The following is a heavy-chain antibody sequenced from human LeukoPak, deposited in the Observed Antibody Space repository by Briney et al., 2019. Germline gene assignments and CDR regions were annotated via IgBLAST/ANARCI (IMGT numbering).Heavy chain of an antibody. CDR3: ARGGKATVVTM. V-gene: IGHV4-4*07. J-gene: IGHJ4*02. CDR2: IYSSGST. Sequence: SETLSLTCTVSGGSINSYYWSWIRQPAGKGLEWLGRIYSSGSTNYNPSLKGRVSMSVDTSKNQFSLKLTSVTAADTAVYYCARGGKATVVTMWGQGILVTVSS. D-gene: IGHD4-23*01. CDR1: GGSINSYY.